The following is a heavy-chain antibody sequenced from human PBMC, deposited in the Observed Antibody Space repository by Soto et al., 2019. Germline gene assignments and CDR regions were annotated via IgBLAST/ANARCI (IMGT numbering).Heavy chain of an antibody. CDR3: ARVARPYGDYANDAFDI. CDR2: INPNSGGT. J-gene: IGHJ3*02. CDR1: GYTFTGYY. D-gene: IGHD4-17*01. V-gene: IGHV1-2*04. Sequence: ASVKVSCKASGYTFTGYYMHWVRQAPGQGLEWMGWINPNSGGTNYAQKFQGWVTMTRDTSISTAYMELSRLRSDDTAVYYCARVARPYGDYANDAFDIWGQGTMVTVSS.